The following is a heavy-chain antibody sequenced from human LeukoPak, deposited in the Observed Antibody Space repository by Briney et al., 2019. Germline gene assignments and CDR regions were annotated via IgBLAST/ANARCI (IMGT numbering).Heavy chain of an antibody. J-gene: IGHJ4*02. CDR1: GYTFTSYD. CDR2: MNPNSGNT. Sequence: ASVKVSCKASGYTFTSYDINWVRQATEQGLEWMGWMNPNSGNTGYAQKFQGRVTMTRNTSISTAYMELSSLRSEDTAVYYCARGLGDGYNYNYWGQGTLVTVSS. CDR3: ARGLGDGYNYNY. D-gene: IGHD5-12*01. V-gene: IGHV1-8*01.